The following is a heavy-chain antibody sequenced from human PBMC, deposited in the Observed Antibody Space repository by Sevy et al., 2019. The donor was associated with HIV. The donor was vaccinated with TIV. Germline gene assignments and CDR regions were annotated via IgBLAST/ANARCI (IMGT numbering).Heavy chain of an antibody. Sequence: SETLSLTCAVYGGSFSGYYWSWIRQPPGKGLEWIGEINHSGSTNYNPSLKSRVTISVDTSKNQFSLKLSSVTAADTAVYYGARGHYDFWSGYQPFDYWGQGTLVTVSS. CDR3: ARGHYDFWSGYQPFDY. D-gene: IGHD3-3*01. CDR1: GGSFSGYY. J-gene: IGHJ4*02. V-gene: IGHV4-34*01. CDR2: INHSGST.